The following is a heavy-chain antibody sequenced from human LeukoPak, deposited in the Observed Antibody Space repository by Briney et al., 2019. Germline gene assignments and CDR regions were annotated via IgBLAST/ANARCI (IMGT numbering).Heavy chain of an antibody. Sequence: PGGSLRLSCAASGFTFSSYAMHWVRRAPGKGLEWVAVISYDENNKYYADSVKGRFTVSRDNSKNTLYLQMNSLRAEDTAVYFCARDTSSGYGGPLDYWGQGTLVTVSS. CDR3: ARDTSSGYGGPLDY. CDR1: GFTFSSYA. CDR2: ISYDENNK. V-gene: IGHV3-30-3*01. D-gene: IGHD4-23*01. J-gene: IGHJ4*02.